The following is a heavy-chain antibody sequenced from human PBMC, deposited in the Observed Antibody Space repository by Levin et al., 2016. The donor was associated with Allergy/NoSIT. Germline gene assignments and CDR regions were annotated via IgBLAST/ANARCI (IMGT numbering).Heavy chain of an antibody. CDR2: IYSGGST. CDR1: GFTVSSNY. D-gene: IGHD3-10*01. CDR3: ARDGAMVRGVNQHYYYYGMDV. V-gene: IGHV3-53*04. Sequence: GESLKISCAASGFTVSSNYMSWVRQAPGKGLEWVSVIYSGGSTYYADSVKGRFTISRHNSKNTLYLQMNSLRAEDTAVYYCARDGAMVRGVNQHYYYYGMDVWGQGTTVTVSS. J-gene: IGHJ6*02.